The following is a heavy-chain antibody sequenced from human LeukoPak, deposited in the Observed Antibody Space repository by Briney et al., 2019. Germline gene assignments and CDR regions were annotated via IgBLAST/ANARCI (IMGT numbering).Heavy chain of an antibody. Sequence: GGSLRLSCAASGFTFSGSAMHWVRQASRKGLEWVGRIRSKANSYATAYAASVKGRFTISRDDSKNTAYLQMNSLKTEDTAVYYCTSGVWGSYFYFDYWGQGTLVTVSS. CDR1: GFTFSGSA. CDR3: TSGVWGSYFYFDY. J-gene: IGHJ4*02. D-gene: IGHD3-16*01. V-gene: IGHV3-73*01. CDR2: IRSKANSYAT.